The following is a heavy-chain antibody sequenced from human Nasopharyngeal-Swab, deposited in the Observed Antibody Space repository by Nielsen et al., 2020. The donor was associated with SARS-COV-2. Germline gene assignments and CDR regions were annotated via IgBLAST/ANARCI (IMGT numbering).Heavy chain of an antibody. CDR3: ARAPDSSTYGLRY. V-gene: IGHV3-48*02. D-gene: IGHD3-10*01. CDR1: GFTFSAYN. Sequence: ESLKISCAASGFTFSAYNINWVRQAPGKGLEWVSYISRRSDTIYYADSVKGRFTISRDNVKNSLYLQMNSLRDEDTAVYYCARAPDSSTYGLRYWGLGTLVTVSS. J-gene: IGHJ4*02. CDR2: ISRRSDTI.